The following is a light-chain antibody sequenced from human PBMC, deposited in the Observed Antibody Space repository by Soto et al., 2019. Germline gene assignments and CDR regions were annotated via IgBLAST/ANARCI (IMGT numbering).Light chain of an antibody. CDR1: QDTRRN. V-gene: IGKV1-9*01. J-gene: IGKJ2*01. Sequence: DIQLTQSPSFLSASVGDRVTISCRASQDTRRNLAWYRQETGRAPRLLIYAASIVQSGVPSRFSGSGSGTEFTLTVSGLQPEDFATYYCQQLNAYPHTFGQGTKVEIK. CDR3: QQLNAYPHT. CDR2: AAS.